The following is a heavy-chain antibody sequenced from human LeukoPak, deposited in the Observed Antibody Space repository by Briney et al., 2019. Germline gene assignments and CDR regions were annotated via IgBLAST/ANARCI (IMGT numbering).Heavy chain of an antibody. J-gene: IGHJ4*02. Sequence: PSETLSLTCTVSGGSISSGGYYWSWIRQHPGKGLEWIGYIYYSGSTYYNPSLKSRVTISVDTSKNQFSLKLSSVTAADTAVYYCARHNLYDSSGLGGDYWGQGTLVTVSS. D-gene: IGHD3-22*01. CDR3: ARHNLYDSSGLGGDY. V-gene: IGHV4-31*03. CDR2: IYYSGST. CDR1: GGSISSGGYY.